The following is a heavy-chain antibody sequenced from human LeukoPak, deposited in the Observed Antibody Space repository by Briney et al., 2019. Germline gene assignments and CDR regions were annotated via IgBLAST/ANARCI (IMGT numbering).Heavy chain of an antibody. Sequence: PGGSLRLSCAASGFTFSNYWMSWVRQAPGKGLEWVANIKQDGSERYYVNSVKGRFTISRDNAKNSLFLQIHSLRAEDTAVYYCATALHSSSWLFDYWGQGTLVAVSS. V-gene: IGHV3-7*01. D-gene: IGHD6-13*01. CDR1: GFTFSNYW. CDR3: ATALHSSSWLFDY. CDR2: IKQDGSER. J-gene: IGHJ4*02.